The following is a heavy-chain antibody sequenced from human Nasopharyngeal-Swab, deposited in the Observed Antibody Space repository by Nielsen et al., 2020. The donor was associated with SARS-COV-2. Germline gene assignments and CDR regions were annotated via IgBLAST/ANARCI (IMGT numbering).Heavy chain of an antibody. J-gene: IGHJ6*02. CDR3: NAMATTEDTYGMDV. D-gene: IGHD2-15*01. V-gene: IGHV3-7*01. CDR1: GFTFSNFW. Sequence: GESLKISCAASGFTFSNFWMSWVRQAPGKGLEWVANIKQDGSEKYYVDSVKGRFTISRDNAKNSLYLQMNSLRAEDTAVYYCNAMATTEDTYGMDVWGQGTTVTVSS. CDR2: IKQDGSEK.